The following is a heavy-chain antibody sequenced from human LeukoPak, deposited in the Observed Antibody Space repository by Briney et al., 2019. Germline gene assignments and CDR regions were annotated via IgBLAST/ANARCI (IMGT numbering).Heavy chain of an antibody. CDR1: GGTFSSYA. CDR2: IIPIFGTA. D-gene: IGHD6-13*01. V-gene: IGHV1-69*01. J-gene: IGHJ4*02. CDR3: AREIAATGTGDY. Sequence: ASVKVSCKASGGTFSSYAISWVRQAPGQGLEWMGGIIPIFGTANYAQKFQGRVTITADESTSTAYMELSSLRSEDTAVYYCAREIAATGTGDYWGQGTLVIVSS.